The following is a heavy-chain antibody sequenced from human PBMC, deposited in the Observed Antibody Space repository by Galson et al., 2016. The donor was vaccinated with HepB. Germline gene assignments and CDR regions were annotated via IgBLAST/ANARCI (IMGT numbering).Heavy chain of an antibody. V-gene: IGHV3-23*01. Sequence: SLRLSCAAPGFTFSNYAMNWVRQAPGKGLEWVSAITGTGSNTYHADSVKGRSTISRDNSKNTLFLQMSSLRAEDTAVFFCAKARAEYCSGVRCYPFDSWGQGTLVTVSS. D-gene: IGHD2-15*01. CDR3: AKARAEYCSGVRCYPFDS. CDR2: ITGTGSNT. CDR1: GFTFSNYA. J-gene: IGHJ4*02.